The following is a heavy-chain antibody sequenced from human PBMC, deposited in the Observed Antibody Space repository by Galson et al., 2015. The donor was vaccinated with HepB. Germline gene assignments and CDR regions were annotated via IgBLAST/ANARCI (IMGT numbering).Heavy chain of an antibody. J-gene: IGHJ4*02. Sequence: SVKVSCKASGYTFTSYYMHWVRQAPGQGLEWMGIINPSDGRTSYAPKFQGRVTMTRDTSTSTVYMELSSLRSEETAVYYCARLGCRGGNCSDYWGQGTPVTVSS. CDR2: INPSDGRT. D-gene: IGHD2-21*01. CDR1: GYTFTSYY. V-gene: IGHV1-46*01. CDR3: ARLGCRGGNCSDY.